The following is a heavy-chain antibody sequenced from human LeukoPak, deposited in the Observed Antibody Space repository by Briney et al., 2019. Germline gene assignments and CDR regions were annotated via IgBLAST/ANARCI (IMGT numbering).Heavy chain of an antibody. CDR3: ARFRTWGDKAFDY. Sequence: KPGGSLRLSCAASGITFTTYTVNWVRQAPGKGLEWVSSISSSSTYIYYADSVKGRFTISRDSAKNSLYLQMNSLRAEDTAVYYCARFRTWGDKAFDYWGQGTLVTVSS. CDR2: ISSSSTYI. D-gene: IGHD2-21*02. V-gene: IGHV3-21*01. CDR1: GITFTTYT. J-gene: IGHJ4*02.